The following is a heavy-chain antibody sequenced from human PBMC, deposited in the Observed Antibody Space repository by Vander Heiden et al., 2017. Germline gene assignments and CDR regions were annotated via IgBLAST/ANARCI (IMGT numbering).Heavy chain of an antibody. J-gene: IGHJ4*02. Sequence: VQLVESGGGVVKPGGSLRLSCAASGFSFSDYYMSWIRQAPGKGLEWLSYITSGGTVYYADSVKGRFTISRDNAKKSLYLQMNGLRAEDTAVYYCAREYSSSFDHWGQGARVTVSS. CDR2: ITSGGTV. D-gene: IGHD6-6*01. CDR3: AREYSSSFDH. CDR1: GFSFSDYY. V-gene: IGHV3-11*01.